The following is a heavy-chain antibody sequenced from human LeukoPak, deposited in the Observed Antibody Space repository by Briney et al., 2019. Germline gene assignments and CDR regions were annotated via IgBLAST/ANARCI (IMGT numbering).Heavy chain of an antibody. CDR2: IRPDGSEG. CDR1: GITFSNSW. CDR3: ARAEYYYGSGSYYYYYYYMDV. V-gene: IGHV3-7*01. J-gene: IGHJ6*03. D-gene: IGHD3-10*01. Sequence: GGSLRLSCTTSGITFSNSWMSWVRQAPGKGLEWVATIRPDGSEGYYADSVRGRFTISRDNSKNSIYLQMNSLRVEDTAVYYCARAEYYYGSGSYYYYYYYMDVWGKGTTVTISS.